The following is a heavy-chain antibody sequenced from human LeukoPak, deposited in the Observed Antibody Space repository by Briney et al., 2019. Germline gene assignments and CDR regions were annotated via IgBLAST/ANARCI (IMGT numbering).Heavy chain of an antibody. V-gene: IGHV3-33*01. D-gene: IGHD6-13*01. J-gene: IGHJ4*02. CDR1: GFTYNNYG. CDR2: IWSDGIKI. Sequence: GGSVRLSCAPSGFTYNNYGIQWVRHATGKAREWVAVIWSDGIKIYYVDSVKGQLTICKDNAQNPLYLEMNNLRRDDTAVYYCARITYSSSLYYFDYWGQGSLVTVSP. CDR3: ARITYSSSLYYFDY.